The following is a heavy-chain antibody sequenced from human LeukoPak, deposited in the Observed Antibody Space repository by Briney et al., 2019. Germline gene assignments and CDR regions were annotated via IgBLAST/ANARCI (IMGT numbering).Heavy chain of an antibody. V-gene: IGHV3-23*01. Sequence: PGGSLRLSCAASGFTFSSYAMTWVRQAPGKGLEWVSAFSGSANTYYTDSVRGRFTISRDNSKNTLYLQMNSLRAEDTAVYYCARHRITGRAFDYWGQGTLVTVSS. CDR1: GFTFSSYA. CDR2: FSGSANT. J-gene: IGHJ4*02. D-gene: IGHD1-20*01. CDR3: ARHRITGRAFDY.